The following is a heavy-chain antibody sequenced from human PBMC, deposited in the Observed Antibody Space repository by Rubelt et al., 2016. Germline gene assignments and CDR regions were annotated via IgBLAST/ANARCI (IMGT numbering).Heavy chain of an antibody. CDR3: AKQPAEGWYDS. CDR1: GYSFTSYW. Sequence: EVQLVQSGAEVKKPGESLKISCKGSGYSFTSYWIAWVRQMPGKDLEWMGIINPADSDTRYSPSFQGQVTISAAKSRTAAYLQWSSLNASDTATYFCAKQPAEGWYDSWGQGTLVTVSS. V-gene: IGHV5-51*01. D-gene: IGHD2-2*01. CDR2: INPADSDT. J-gene: IGHJ5*01.